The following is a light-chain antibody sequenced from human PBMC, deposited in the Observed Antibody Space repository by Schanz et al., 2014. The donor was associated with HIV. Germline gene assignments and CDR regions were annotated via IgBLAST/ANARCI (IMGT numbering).Light chain of an antibody. CDR1: SSNIGAGYD. Sequence: QSVLTQPPSVSGAPGQRVTISCTGSSSNIGAGYDVYWYQQLPGTAPKLLIYGNTNRPSGVPDRFSVSKSGALASLAIAGLQVEDEAEYFCQSYDSSLGYVFGTGTKLTVL. CDR2: GNT. CDR3: QSYDSSLGYV. J-gene: IGLJ1*01. V-gene: IGLV1-40*01.